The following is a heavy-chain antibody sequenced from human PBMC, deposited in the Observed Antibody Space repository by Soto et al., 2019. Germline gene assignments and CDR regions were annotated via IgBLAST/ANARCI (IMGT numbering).Heavy chain of an antibody. Sequence: SETLSLTCTVSGGSISSGGYYWSWIRQHPGKGLEWIGYIYYSGSTYYNPSLKSRVTISVDTSKNQFSLKLSSVTAADTAVYYCAREVVTMVRGANHYYGMDVWGQGTTVTVSS. CDR3: AREVVTMVRGANHYYGMDV. CDR2: IYYSGST. D-gene: IGHD3-10*01. J-gene: IGHJ6*02. CDR1: GGSISSGGYY. V-gene: IGHV4-31*03.